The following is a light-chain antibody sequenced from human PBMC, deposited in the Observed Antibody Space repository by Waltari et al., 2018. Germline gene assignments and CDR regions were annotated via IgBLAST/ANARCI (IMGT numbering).Light chain of an antibody. Sequence: EVVLTQFPGTLSLSPGERATLFCRASQRVSTFLAWYQQKAGQAPRLLSYAASSRATGIPDRFSGSGSGTDFSLTISRLEPEDFAVYYCQNHERLPATFGQGTKVEIK. V-gene: IGKV3-20*01. CDR1: QRVSTF. J-gene: IGKJ1*01. CDR2: AAS. CDR3: QNHERLPAT.